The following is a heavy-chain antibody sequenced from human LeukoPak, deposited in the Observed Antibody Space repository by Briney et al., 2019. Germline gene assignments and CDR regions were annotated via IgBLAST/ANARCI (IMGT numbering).Heavy chain of an antibody. CDR2: IYYSGST. V-gene: IGHV4-39*01. CDR3: ARVVVMTTYYYGMDV. CDR1: GGSISSSSYY. Sequence: SETLSLTCTVSGGSISSSSYYWGWIRQPPGKGLEWIGSIYYSGSTYYNPSLKSRVTISVDTSKNQFSLKLSSVTAADTAVYYCARVVVMTTYYYGMDVWGQGTTVTVSS. J-gene: IGHJ6*02. D-gene: IGHD2-21*01.